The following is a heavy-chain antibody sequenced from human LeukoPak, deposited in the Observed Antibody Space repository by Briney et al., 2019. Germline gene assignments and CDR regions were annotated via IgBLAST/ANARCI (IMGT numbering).Heavy chain of an antibody. Sequence: ASVKVSCKASGYTFTNYDINWVRQAAGQGLEWMGWMNPNSGNTGYAQKFQGRVTMTTDTSTSTAYMELRSLRSDDTAVYYCARYYHYYDSSGYSLSYLDYWGQGTLVTVSS. CDR2: MNPNSGNT. D-gene: IGHD3-22*01. V-gene: IGHV1-8*01. CDR1: GYTFTNYD. CDR3: ARYYHYYDSSGYSLSYLDY. J-gene: IGHJ4*02.